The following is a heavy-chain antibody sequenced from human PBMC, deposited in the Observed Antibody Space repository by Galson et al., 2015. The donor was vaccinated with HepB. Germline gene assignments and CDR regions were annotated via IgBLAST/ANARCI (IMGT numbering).Heavy chain of an antibody. J-gene: IGHJ4*02. V-gene: IGHV3-30*04. CDR1: GFTFSRHT. Sequence: SLRLSCAASGFTFSRHTMHWVRQAPGKGLEWVAVISDVGTDKYVDSVKGRFTISSDNSKNTLYLQMNSLRAEDTALYYCARGLSGSYPFIDYWGQGTLVTVSS. D-gene: IGHD1-26*01. CDR2: ISDVGTDK. CDR3: ARGLSGSYPFIDY.